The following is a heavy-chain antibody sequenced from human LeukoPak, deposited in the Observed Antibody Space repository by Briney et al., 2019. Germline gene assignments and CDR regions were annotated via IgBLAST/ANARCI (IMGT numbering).Heavy chain of an antibody. Sequence: QPGGSLRLXCSASGFTFSSHAMSWVRQAPGKGLEWVSAISGSGGSTYYADSVKGRFTISRDNSKNTLYLQMNSLRAEDTAVYYCAKEGGSIAARRGVRHYWGQGTLVTVSS. D-gene: IGHD6-6*01. CDR1: GFTFSSHA. CDR2: ISGSGGST. CDR3: AKEGGSIAARRGVRHY. J-gene: IGHJ4*02. V-gene: IGHV3-23*01.